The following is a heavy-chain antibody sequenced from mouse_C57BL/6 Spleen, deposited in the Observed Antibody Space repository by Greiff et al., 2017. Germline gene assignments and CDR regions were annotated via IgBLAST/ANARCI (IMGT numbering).Heavy chain of an antibody. CDR2: IYPGDGDT. V-gene: IGHV1-82*01. CDR3: ARGYYGNYFYAMDY. J-gene: IGHJ4*01. Sequence: QVQLKQSGPELVKPGASVKISCKASGYAFSSSWMNWVKQRPGKGLEWIGRIYPGDGDTNYNGKFKGKATLTADKSSSTAYMQLSSLTSEDSAVYFCARGYYGNYFYAMDYWGQGTSVTVSS. D-gene: IGHD2-1*01. CDR1: GYAFSSSW.